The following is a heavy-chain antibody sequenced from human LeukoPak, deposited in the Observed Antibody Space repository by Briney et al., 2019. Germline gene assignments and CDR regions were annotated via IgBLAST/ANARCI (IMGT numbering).Heavy chain of an antibody. CDR2: IWYDGSNK. D-gene: IGHD2-15*01. Sequence: PGRSLRLSCAASGFTFSSYGMHWVRQAPGKGLEWVAVIWYDGSNKYYADSVKGRFTISRDNSKNTLYLQMSSLRAEDTAVYYCARDYCSGGSCYHYMDVWGKGTTVTVSS. J-gene: IGHJ6*03. CDR3: ARDYCSGGSCYHYMDV. V-gene: IGHV3-33*01. CDR1: GFTFSSYG.